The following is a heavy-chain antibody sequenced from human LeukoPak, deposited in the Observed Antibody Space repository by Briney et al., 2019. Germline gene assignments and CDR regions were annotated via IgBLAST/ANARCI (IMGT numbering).Heavy chain of an antibody. D-gene: IGHD6-19*01. Sequence: GGSLRLSCAASGFTFSSNAMSWVRQAPGKGLEWVSAISGSGGSTYYADSVKGRFTISRDNSKNTLYLQMNSLRAEDTAVYYCAKSRAVAGRYYYYGMDVWGQGTTVTVSS. CDR2: ISGSGGST. J-gene: IGHJ6*02. V-gene: IGHV3-23*01. CDR3: AKSRAVAGRYYYYGMDV. CDR1: GFTFSSNA.